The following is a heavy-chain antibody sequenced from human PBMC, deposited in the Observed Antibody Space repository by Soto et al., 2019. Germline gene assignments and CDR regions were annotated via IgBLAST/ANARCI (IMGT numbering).Heavy chain of an antibody. CDR2: ISAAGDP. Sequence: EVQLVESGGGLVQPGGSLRLSCEACGFTFRNYVMHWVRQGTGKGLEWVSGISAAGDPDYADSVEGRFTISRENAQNSFFLQMNSLRVGDTAVYYCARTDRDFYGLDVWGQGTTVIVSS. J-gene: IGHJ6*02. CDR3: ARTDRDFYGLDV. CDR1: GFTFRNYV. V-gene: IGHV3-13*05.